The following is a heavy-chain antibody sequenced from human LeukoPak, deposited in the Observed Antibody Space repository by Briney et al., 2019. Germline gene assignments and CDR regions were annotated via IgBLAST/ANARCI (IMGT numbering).Heavy chain of an antibody. V-gene: IGHV3-21*01. Sequence: PGGSLRLSCAASGFTFSSYSMNWVRQAPGKGLEWVSSISSSSSYIYYADSVKGRFTISRDNAKNSLFLQMNSLGVEDTAVYYCKSGGAAPGSFDYWGQGALVTVSS. J-gene: IGHJ4*02. CDR2: ISSSSSYI. CDR3: KSGGAAPGSFDY. CDR1: GFTFSSYS. D-gene: IGHD1-26*01.